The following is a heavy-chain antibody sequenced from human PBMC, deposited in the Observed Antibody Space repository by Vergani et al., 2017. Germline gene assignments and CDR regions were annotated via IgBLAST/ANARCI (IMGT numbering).Heavy chain of an antibody. Sequence: QVQLVQSGAEVKKPGSSVKVSCKASGGTFSSYAISWVRQAPGQGLEWMGWINPNSGGTNYAQKFQGRVTMTRDTSISTAYMELSRLRSDDTAVYYCARNYRSWDYWGQGTLVTVSS. CDR3: ARNYRSWDY. D-gene: IGHD6-6*01. V-gene: IGHV1-2*02. CDR1: GGTFSSYA. CDR2: INPNSGGT. J-gene: IGHJ4*02.